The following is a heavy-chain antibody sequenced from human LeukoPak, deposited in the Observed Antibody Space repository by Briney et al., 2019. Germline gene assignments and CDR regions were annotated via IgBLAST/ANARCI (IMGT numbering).Heavy chain of an antibody. J-gene: IGHJ6*03. CDR2: TYYRSKWYN. CDR3: ARAFSSWNSEYYYMDV. CDR1: GDSVSSNSAA. Sequence: SQTLSLTCAISGDSVSSNSAAWNWIRQSPSRGLEWLGRTYYRSKWYNDYAVSVKSRITINPDTSKNQFSLQLNSVTPEDTAVYYCARAFSSWNSEYYYMDVWGKGTTVTVSS. V-gene: IGHV6-1*01. D-gene: IGHD6-13*01.